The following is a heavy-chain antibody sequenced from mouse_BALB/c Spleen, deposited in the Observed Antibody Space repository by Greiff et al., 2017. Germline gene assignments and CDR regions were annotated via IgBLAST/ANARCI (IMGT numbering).Heavy chain of an antibody. V-gene: IGHV5-6*01. J-gene: IGHJ4*01. Sequence: EVKLVESGGDLVKPGGSLKLSCAASGFTFSSYGMSWVRQTPDKRLEWVATISSGGSYTYYPDSVKGRFTISRDNAKNTLYLQMSSLKSEDTAMYYCARQGLTFYAMDYWGQGTSVTVSS. CDR1: GFTFSSYG. CDR2: ISSGGSYT. CDR3: ARQGLTFYAMDY. D-gene: IGHD3-1*01.